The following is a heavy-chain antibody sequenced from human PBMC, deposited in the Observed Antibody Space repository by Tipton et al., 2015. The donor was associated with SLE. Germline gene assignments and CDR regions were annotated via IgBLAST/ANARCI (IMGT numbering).Heavy chain of an antibody. V-gene: IGHV3-52*02. D-gene: IGHD6-13*01. Sequence: GSLRLSCAASGFTFSSSWMHWVCQAPEKGQEWVADIKCDGSEKYYVDSVKGRFTISRDNAKNSLYLQMNSLRAEDTAVYYCAREGYSSSWYWYYMDVWGKGTTVTVSS. CDR2: IKCDGSEK. CDR3: AREGYSSSWYWYYMDV. CDR1: GFTFSSSW. J-gene: IGHJ6*03.